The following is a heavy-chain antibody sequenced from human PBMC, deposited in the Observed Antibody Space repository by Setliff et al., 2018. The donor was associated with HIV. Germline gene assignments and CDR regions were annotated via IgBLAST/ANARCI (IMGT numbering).Heavy chain of an antibody. Sequence: SETLSLTCTVSGDSITSGTYYWSWIRQPAGMRLEWIGHISTSGTTNYNPSLKSRVTISADTSKSQFSLKLSSATAADTAVYHCARRLQFLEFLHGVGGLDVWGQGTTVTVSS. V-gene: IGHV4-61*09. CDR3: ARRLQFLEFLHGVGGLDV. J-gene: IGHJ6*02. D-gene: IGHD3-3*01. CDR1: GDSITSGTYY. CDR2: ISTSGTT.